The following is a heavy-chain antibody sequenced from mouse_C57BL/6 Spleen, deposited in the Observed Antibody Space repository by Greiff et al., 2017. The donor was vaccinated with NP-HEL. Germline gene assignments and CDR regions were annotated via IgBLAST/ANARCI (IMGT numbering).Heavy chain of an antibody. D-gene: IGHD1-2*01. J-gene: IGHJ4*01. V-gene: IGHV5-6*01. CDR3: ARSLRQDAMDY. Sequence: EVQLVESGGDLVKPGGSLKLSCAASGFTFSSYGMSWVRQTPDKRLEWVATISSGGSYTYYPDSVKGRFTISRDNAKNTLYLQMSSLKSEDTAMYYCARSLRQDAMDYWGQGTSVTVSS. CDR1: GFTFSSYG. CDR2: ISSGGSYT.